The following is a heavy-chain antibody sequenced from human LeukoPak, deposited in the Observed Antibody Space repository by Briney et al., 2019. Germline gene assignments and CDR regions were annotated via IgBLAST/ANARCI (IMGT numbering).Heavy chain of an antibody. V-gene: IGHV3-23*01. CDR3: ARDDYSDSPTYYNGMDV. J-gene: IGHJ6*02. Sequence: GGSLRLSCAASGFTFSSYAMSWVRQAPGKGLEWVSGISGRGGSAYYADSVKGRFTISRDNSKNTLYLQVNSLRAEDTAVYFCARDDYSDSPTYYNGMDVWGQGTAVTVSS. D-gene: IGHD4/OR15-4a*01. CDR2: ISGRGGSA. CDR1: GFTFSSYA.